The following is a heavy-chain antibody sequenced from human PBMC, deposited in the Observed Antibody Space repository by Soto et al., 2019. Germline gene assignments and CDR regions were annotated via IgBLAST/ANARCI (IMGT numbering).Heavy chain of an antibody. Sequence: GGSLRLSCAASGFTFSSYAMSWVRQAPGKGLEWVSAISGSGGSTYYADSVKGRFTISRDNSKNTLYLQMNSLRAEDTAVYYCANDVLEVATTSYFDYWGQGPLVTVAS. J-gene: IGHJ4*02. CDR2: ISGSGGST. CDR3: ANDVLEVATTSYFDY. CDR1: GFTFSSYA. V-gene: IGHV3-23*01. D-gene: IGHD5-12*01.